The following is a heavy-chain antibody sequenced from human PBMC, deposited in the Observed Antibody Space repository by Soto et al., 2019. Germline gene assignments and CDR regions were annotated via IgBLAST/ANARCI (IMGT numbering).Heavy chain of an antibody. J-gene: IGHJ4*02. V-gene: IGHV4-38-2*01. CDR1: DYLITNGYF. CDR3: TRGARGYVSY. CDR2: TNHRGNT. Sequence: PSETLSLTCVVSDYLITNGYFWGWIRQPPGKGLEWIGSTNHRGNTYSNPSLKGRITISVDTSKNQFSLNLSSVTAADSAVYFCTRGARGYVSYWGQGTLVTVSS. D-gene: IGHD2-15*01.